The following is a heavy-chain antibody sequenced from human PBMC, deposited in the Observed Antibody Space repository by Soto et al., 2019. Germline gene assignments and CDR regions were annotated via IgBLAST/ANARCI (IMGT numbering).Heavy chain of an antibody. D-gene: IGHD3-10*01. CDR2: IYYSGST. CDR1: GGSISSGGYY. CDR3: ARDIEYYYGSGSYYYFDY. Sequence: QVQLQESGPGLVKPSQTLSLTCTVSGGSISSGGYYWSWIRQHPGKGLEWIGYIYYSGSTYYNPSLKSRVTISVDTSKNQFSLKLISVTAADTAVYYCARDIEYYYGSGSYYYFDYWGQGTLVTVSS. V-gene: IGHV4-31*03. J-gene: IGHJ4*02.